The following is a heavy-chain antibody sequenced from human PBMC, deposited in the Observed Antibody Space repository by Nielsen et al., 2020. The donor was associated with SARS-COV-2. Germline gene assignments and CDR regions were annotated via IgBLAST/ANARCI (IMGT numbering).Heavy chain of an antibody. CDR3: AKLSGYSSGWYGGSY. D-gene: IGHD6-19*01. Sequence: GESLKISCAASGFTFSSYAMSWVRQAPGKGLEWVSAISGSGGSTYYADSVKGRFTISRDNSKNTLYLQMISLRAEDTAVYYCAKLSGYSSGWYGGSYWGQGTLVTVSS. V-gene: IGHV3-23*01. CDR1: GFTFSSYA. CDR2: ISGSGGST. J-gene: IGHJ4*02.